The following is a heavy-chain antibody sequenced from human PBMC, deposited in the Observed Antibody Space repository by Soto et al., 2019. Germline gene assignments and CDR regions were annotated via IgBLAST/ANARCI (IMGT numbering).Heavy chain of an antibody. CDR1: GYSFTSSG. CDR2: ISANSGNT. J-gene: IGHJ4*02. Sequence: SVKVSCKTSGYSFTSSGISWVRQAPGQGLEWMGWISANSGNTNYAQHLQGRVTMTTDTSTSTAYMELRSLRSDDTALYYGARRHPFPSRDFVTYYFDFWGQGTLVTVSS. V-gene: IGHV1-18*01. CDR3: ARRHPFPSRDFVTYYFDF. D-gene: IGHD2-21*02.